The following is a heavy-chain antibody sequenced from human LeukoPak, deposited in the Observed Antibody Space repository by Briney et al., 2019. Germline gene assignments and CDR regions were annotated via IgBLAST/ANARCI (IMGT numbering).Heavy chain of an antibody. CDR3: ARASSSWSLGFDY. J-gene: IGHJ4*02. CDR1: GFTFSSYS. Sequence: PGGSLRLSCAASGFTFSSYSMNWVRQAPGKGLEWVSSISSSSSYIYYADSVKGRFTISRDNAKNSLYLQMNSLRAEDTAVYYCARASSSWSLGFDYWGQGTLVTVSS. D-gene: IGHD6-13*01. V-gene: IGHV3-21*01. CDR2: ISSSSSYI.